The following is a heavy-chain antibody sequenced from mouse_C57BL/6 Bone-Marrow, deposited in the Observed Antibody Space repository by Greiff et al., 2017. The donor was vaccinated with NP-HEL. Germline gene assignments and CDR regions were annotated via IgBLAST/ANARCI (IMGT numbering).Heavy chain of an antibody. D-gene: IGHD1-1*01. CDR1: GFTFNTYA. V-gene: IGHV10-3*01. CDR2: IRSKSSNYAT. CDR3: VREGITTVVAGTYYFDY. Sequence: EVQGVESGGGLVQPKGSLKLSCAASGFTFNTYAMHWVRQAPGKGLEWVARIRSKSSNYATYYADSVKDRFTISRDDSQSMLYLQMNNLKTEDTAMYYCVREGITTVVAGTYYFDYWGQGTTLTVSS. J-gene: IGHJ2*01.